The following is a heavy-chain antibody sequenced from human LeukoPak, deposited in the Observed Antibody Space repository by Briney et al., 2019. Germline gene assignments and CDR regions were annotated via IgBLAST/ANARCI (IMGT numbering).Heavy chain of an antibody. CDR3: AKGRTAVAGTDS. Sequence: GGSLRLSCAASGFTFSSHGVHWVRQAPGKGLEWVAFIRYDGSNEYYGDSVKGRFTISRDNSKNTLYLQMKSLRIEDTAVYYCAKGRTAVAGTDSWGQGTLVTVSS. J-gene: IGHJ4*02. CDR1: GFTFSSHG. CDR2: IRYDGSNE. D-gene: IGHD6-19*01. V-gene: IGHV3-30*02.